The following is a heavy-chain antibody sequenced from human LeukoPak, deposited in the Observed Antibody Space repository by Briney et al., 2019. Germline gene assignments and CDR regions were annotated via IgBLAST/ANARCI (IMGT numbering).Heavy chain of an antibody. Sequence: ASVKVSCKASGYTFTSYGISWVRQAPGQGLEWMGWISAYNGNTNYAQKLQGRVTITADKSTSTAYMELSSLRSEDTAVYYCARSSYVGYYYYGMDVWGQGTTVTVSS. J-gene: IGHJ6*02. CDR1: GYTFTSYG. CDR3: ARSSYVGYYYYGMDV. CDR2: ISAYNGNT. D-gene: IGHD1-26*01. V-gene: IGHV1-18*01.